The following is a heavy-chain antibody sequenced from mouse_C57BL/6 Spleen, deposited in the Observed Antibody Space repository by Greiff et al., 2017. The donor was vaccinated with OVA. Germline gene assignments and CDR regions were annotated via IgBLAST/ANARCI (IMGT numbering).Heavy chain of an antibody. D-gene: IGHD2-3*01. CDR1: GYTFTDYY. V-gene: IGHV1-19*01. Sequence: EVQLHQSGPVLVKPGASVKMSCKASGYTFTDYYMNWVKQSHGKSLEWIGVINPYNGGTSYNQKFKGKATLTVDKSSSTAYMELNSLTSEDSAVYYCARGDDGYPHAMDYWGQGTSVTVSS. J-gene: IGHJ4*01. CDR3: ARGDDGYPHAMDY. CDR2: INPYNGGT.